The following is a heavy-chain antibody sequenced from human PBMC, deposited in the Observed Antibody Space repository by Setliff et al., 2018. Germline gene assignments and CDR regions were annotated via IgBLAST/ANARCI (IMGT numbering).Heavy chain of an antibody. D-gene: IGHD1-1*01. Sequence: GASVNVPCKPSGYSFDDYWIAWVRQMPGKGLEWMGMTQPRDRDVRYRPSFGGQVTISADRSTGTAYLQWSRLKASDTAIYYCARHMTWYNWNELRDYYYLDVWGKGTAVTVSS. CDR1: GYSFDDYW. CDR3: ARHMTWYNWNELRDYYYLDV. V-gene: IGHV5-51*01. J-gene: IGHJ6*03. CDR2: TQPRDRDV.